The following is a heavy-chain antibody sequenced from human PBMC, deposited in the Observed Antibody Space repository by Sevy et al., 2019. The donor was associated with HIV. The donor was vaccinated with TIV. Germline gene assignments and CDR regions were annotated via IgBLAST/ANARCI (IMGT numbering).Heavy chain of an antibody. V-gene: IGHV3-53*01. Sequence: GGSLRLSCVVSGFSVSSNYMSWVRQAPGKGLEWVSNIYSDGRTYYADSVRGGFNLSRDTSKNTVYLEMKSLRAEDTAVYYCTREDIVLGEDNYYGMDVWGHGTTVTVSS. J-gene: IGHJ6*02. D-gene: IGHD2-15*01. CDR1: GFSVSSNY. CDR3: TREDIVLGEDNYYGMDV. CDR2: IYSDGRT.